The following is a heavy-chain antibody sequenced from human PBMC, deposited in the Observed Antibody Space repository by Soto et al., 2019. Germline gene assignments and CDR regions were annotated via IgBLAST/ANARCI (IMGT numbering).Heavy chain of an antibody. D-gene: IGHD6-6*01. J-gene: IGHJ4*02. CDR3: AGPPLEYSSSSGIMDY. CDR1: GGTFSSYA. V-gene: IGHV1-69*01. Sequence: QVQLVQSGAEVKKPGSSVKVSCKASGGTFSSYAISWVRQAPGQGLEWMGGIIPIFGTANYAQKFQGRVTITADESTSTAYMELSSLRSEDTAVYYCAGPPLEYSSSSGIMDYWGQGTLVTVSS. CDR2: IIPIFGTA.